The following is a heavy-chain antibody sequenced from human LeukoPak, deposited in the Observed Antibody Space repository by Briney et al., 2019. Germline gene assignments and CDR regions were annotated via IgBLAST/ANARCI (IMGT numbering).Heavy chain of an antibody. CDR3: ARGLKDSSGYYYVWWFDP. CDR1: GYSFTSYW. V-gene: IGHV5-51*01. CDR2: IYPGDSDT. Sequence: GESLKISCKGSGYSFTSYWIGWVRQMPGKGLEWMGIIYPGDSDTRYSPSFQGQVTISADKSISTAYLQWSSLKASDTAMYYCARGLKDSSGYYYVWWFDPGGQGTLVTVSS. J-gene: IGHJ5*02. D-gene: IGHD3-22*01.